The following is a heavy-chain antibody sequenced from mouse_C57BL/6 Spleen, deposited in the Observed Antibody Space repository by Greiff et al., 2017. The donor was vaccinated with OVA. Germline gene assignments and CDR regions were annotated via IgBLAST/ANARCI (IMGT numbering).Heavy chain of an antibody. Sequence: QVQLKESGAELVKPGASVKLSCKASGYTFTSYWMQWVKQRPGQGLEWIGEIDPSDSYTNYNQKFKGKATLTVDTSSSTAYMQLSSLTSEDSAVYYCARSIYYGNYPTWFAYWGQGTLVTVSA. CDR1: GYTFTSYW. CDR2: IDPSDSYT. V-gene: IGHV1-50*01. J-gene: IGHJ3*01. CDR3: ARSIYYGNYPTWFAY. D-gene: IGHD2-1*01.